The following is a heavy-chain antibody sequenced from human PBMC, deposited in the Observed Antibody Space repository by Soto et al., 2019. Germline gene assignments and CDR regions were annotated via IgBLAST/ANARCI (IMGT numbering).Heavy chain of an antibody. CDR3: TRTTVFDVLDY. J-gene: IGHJ4*02. CDR1: GFTFGDYS. CDR2: IRNKAYGGTT. Sequence: GGSLRLSCAASGFTFGDYSMSWFRQAPGKGLEWLGFIRNKAYGGTTEYAASVKGRFTISRDDSNSIAYLQMNSLKTEDTAIYYCTRTTVFDVLDYWGQGTLVTVSS. V-gene: IGHV3-49*03. D-gene: IGHD3-3*01.